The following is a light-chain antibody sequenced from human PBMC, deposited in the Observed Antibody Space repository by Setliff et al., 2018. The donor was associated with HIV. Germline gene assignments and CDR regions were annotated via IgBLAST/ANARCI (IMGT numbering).Light chain of an antibody. CDR1: SSDVGDYES. J-gene: IGLJ2*01. Sequence: QSALAQPASVSGSPGQSITISCSGSSSDVGDYESVSWYQDHPGEVPKLLIYDVTKRPSGVSNRFSASKSGNTASLTISGLQAEDEADYYCCSYAGSDTWIFGGGTKVTVL. V-gene: IGLV2-23*02. CDR2: DVT. CDR3: CSYAGSDTWI.